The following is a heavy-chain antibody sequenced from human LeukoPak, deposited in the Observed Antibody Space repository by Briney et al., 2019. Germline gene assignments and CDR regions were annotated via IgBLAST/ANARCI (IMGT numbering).Heavy chain of an antibody. J-gene: IGHJ4*02. Sequence: SETLSLTCAVYGGSFSGYYWSWIRQPPGKGLEWIGEINHSGSTNYNPSLKSRVTISVDTSKNQFSLKLSSVTAADTAVYYCARARRDGYKYYFDYWGQGTLVTVSS. CDR1: GGSFSGYY. CDR3: ARARRDGYKYYFDY. D-gene: IGHD5-24*01. CDR2: INHSGST. V-gene: IGHV4-34*01.